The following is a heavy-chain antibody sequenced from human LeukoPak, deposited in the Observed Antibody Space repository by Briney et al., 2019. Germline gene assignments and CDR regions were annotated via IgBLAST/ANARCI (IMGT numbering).Heavy chain of an antibody. CDR1: GGSISSYH. D-gene: IGHD3-22*01. CDR3: ARQSYYYDSSGYWGGYYFDY. J-gene: IGHJ4*02. V-gene: IGHV4-59*01. CDR2: IYYSGST. Sequence: TSETLSLTCTVSGGSISSYHWSWIRQPPGKGLEWIGYIYYSGSTNYNPSLKSRVTISVDTSKNQFSLKLSSVTAADTAVYYCARQSYYYDSSGYWGGYYFDYWGQGTLVTVSS.